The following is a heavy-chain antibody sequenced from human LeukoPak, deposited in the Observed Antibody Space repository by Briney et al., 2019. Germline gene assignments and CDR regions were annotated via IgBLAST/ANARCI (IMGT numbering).Heavy chain of an antibody. Sequence: GGSLRLSCAASGFTFSNYEMNWVRQAPGKWLEWVSYISSSGSTIYYADSVKGRFTISRDNARNSLYLQMNSLRAEDTAVYYCARGGAGMSDYWGQGTLVTVSS. D-gene: IGHD3-10*01. CDR1: GFTFSNYE. CDR2: ISSSGSTI. V-gene: IGHV3-48*03. J-gene: IGHJ4*02. CDR3: ARGGAGMSDY.